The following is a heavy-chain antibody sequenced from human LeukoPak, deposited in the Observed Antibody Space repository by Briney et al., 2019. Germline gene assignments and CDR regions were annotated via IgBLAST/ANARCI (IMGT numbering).Heavy chain of an antibody. Sequence: ASVTVSFKASGGTFSSYAISWVRQAPGQGLEWMGGIIPIFGTANYAQKFQGRVTITADESTSTAYMELSSLRSEDTAVYYCARDPYYYDSSGYRHLHYFDYWGQGTLVTVSS. V-gene: IGHV1-69*01. CDR1: GGTFSSYA. D-gene: IGHD3-22*01. CDR3: ARDPYYYDSSGYRHLHYFDY. CDR2: IIPIFGTA. J-gene: IGHJ4*02.